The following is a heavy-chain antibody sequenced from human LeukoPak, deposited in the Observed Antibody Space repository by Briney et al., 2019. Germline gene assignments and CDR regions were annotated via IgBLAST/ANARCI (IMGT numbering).Heavy chain of an antibody. D-gene: IGHD4-23*01. V-gene: IGHV1-2*02. CDR2: INPNSGGT. CDR1: GCTFTGYY. Sequence: ASVKVSCKASGCTFTGYYMHWVRQAPGQGLEWMGWINPNSGGTNYAQKFQGRVTMTRDTSISTAYMELSRLRSDDTAVYYCAREEYGGNSGFDYWGQGTLVTVSS. J-gene: IGHJ4*02. CDR3: AREEYGGNSGFDY.